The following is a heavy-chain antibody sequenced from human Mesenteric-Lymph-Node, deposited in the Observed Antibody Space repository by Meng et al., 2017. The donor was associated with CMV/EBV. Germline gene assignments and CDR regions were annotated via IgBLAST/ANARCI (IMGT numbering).Heavy chain of an antibody. CDR2: IDPSGDSP. D-gene: IGHD2-15*01. CDR1: GYTFTNSF. CDR3: VRDTPGEDKWN. Sequence: ASVKVSCKTYGYTFTNSFFHWVRQAPGQGLEWMARIDPSGDSPTYAQKFQGRVTMTRDTSTTTFSLDLTSLTSEDTAVYYCVRDTPGEDKWNWGQGTLVTVSS. J-gene: IGHJ4*02. V-gene: IGHV1-46*01.